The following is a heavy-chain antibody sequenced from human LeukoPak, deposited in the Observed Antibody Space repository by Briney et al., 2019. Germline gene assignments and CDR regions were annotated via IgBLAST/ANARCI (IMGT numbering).Heavy chain of an antibody. V-gene: IGHV1-2*02. CDR3: ARSTSSWTRSNYYYMDV. CDR2: VNPNSGCT. Sequence: ASVRVSSKPSVYTFTDSYMHWGRPAPGQGLERMGWVNPNSGCTNYAQKCQGRVTMTRDTSISTAYMELSRLRSDDTAVYYCARSTSSWTRSNYYYMDVWGKGTTVTVSS. CDR1: VYTFTDSY. J-gene: IGHJ6*03. D-gene: IGHD2-2*01.